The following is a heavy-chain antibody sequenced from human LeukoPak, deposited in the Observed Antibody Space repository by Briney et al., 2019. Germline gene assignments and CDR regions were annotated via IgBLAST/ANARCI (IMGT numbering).Heavy chain of an antibody. Sequence: GGSLRLSCAASGFTFSSYAMHWVRQAPGKGLEWVAVISYDGSNKYYADSVKGRFTISRDNSKNTLYLQMNSLRAEDTAVYYCASKYYYYMDVWGKGTTVTVSS. J-gene: IGHJ6*03. V-gene: IGHV3-30-3*01. CDR1: GFTFSSYA. CDR3: ASKYYYYMDV. CDR2: ISYDGSNK.